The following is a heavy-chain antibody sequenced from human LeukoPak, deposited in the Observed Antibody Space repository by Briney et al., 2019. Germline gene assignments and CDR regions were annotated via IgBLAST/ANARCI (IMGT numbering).Heavy chain of an antibody. CDR1: GGTFSSYA. V-gene: IGHV1-69*04. D-gene: IGHD1-1*01. J-gene: IGHJ6*02. CDR2: IIPIFGIA. Sequence: GSSVKVSCKASGGTFSSYAISWVRQAPGQGLEWKGRIIPIFGIANYAQKFQGRVTITADKSTSTAYMELSSLRSEDTAVYYCAREAYKSYVYYYGMDVWGQGTTVTVSS. CDR3: AREAYKSYVYYYGMDV.